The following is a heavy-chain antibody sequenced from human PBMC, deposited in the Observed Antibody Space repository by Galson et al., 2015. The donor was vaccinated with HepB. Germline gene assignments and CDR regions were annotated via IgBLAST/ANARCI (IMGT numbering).Heavy chain of an antibody. J-gene: IGHJ4*02. V-gene: IGHV3-23*01. Sequence: SLRLSCAASGFTFSSYAMSWVRQAPGKGLEWVSAISGSGGSTYYADSVKGRFTISRDNSKNTLYLQMDSLRAEDTAVYYCAKGEDDYVWGSYRPNYYFDYWGQGTLVTVSS. D-gene: IGHD3-16*02. CDR2: ISGSGGST. CDR3: AKGEDDYVWGSYRPNYYFDY. CDR1: GFTFSSYA.